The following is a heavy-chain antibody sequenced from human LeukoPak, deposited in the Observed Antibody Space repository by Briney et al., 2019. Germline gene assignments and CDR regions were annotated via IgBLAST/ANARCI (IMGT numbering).Heavy chain of an antibody. CDR2: ISGSGGST. J-gene: IGHJ4*02. V-gene: IGHV3-23*01. CDR1: GFTSSSYA. Sequence: GSLRLSCAASGFTSSSYAMSWVRQAPGKGLEWVSAISGSGGSTYYADSVKGRFTISRDNSKNTLYLQMNSLRAEDTAVYYCAKDRSYDSSGYYPTGYWGQGTLVTVSS. CDR3: AKDRSYDSSGYYPTGY. D-gene: IGHD3-22*01.